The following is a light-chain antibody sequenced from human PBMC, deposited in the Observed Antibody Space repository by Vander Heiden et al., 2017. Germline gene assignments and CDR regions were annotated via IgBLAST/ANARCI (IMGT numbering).Light chain of an antibody. CDR1: QSSSSY. V-gene: IGKV1-39*01. J-gene: IGKJ2*01. CDR2: AAS. Sequence: DIQMTQSPSSLSASVGDRVTITCRASQSSSSYLNWYQQKPGKAPKLLIYAASSLQSGVPSRFSGSGSGTDFTLTISSLQPEDFATYYCQQSDSTPHTFGQGTKLEIK. CDR3: QQSDSTPHT.